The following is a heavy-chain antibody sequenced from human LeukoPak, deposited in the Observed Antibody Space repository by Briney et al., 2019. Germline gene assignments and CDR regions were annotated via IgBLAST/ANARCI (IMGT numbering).Heavy chain of an antibody. CDR1: GFTFSSYA. D-gene: IGHD6-13*01. J-gene: IGHJ3*02. Sequence: PGGSLRLSCAASGFTFSSYAMSWVRQAPGKGLEWVSAISGSGGSTYYADSVKGRFTISRDNSKNTLYLQMDSPRAEDTAVYYCAKGRSWYNAFDIWGQGTMVTVSS. CDR2: ISGSGGST. V-gene: IGHV3-23*01. CDR3: AKGRSWYNAFDI.